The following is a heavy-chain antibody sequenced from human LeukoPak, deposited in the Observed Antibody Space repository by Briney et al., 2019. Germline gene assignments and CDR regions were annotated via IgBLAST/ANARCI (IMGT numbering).Heavy chain of an antibody. J-gene: IGHJ2*01. Sequence: SVKVSFKASGVSFNSYTINWVRQAPGQGLEWMGRIIPIFGTANYAQGFQGRVTITTDESTSTAYMELSSLRSEDTAVYYCATRTHNSYAEGWYFDLWGRGTLVTVSS. CDR1: GVSFNSYT. V-gene: IGHV1-69*05. CDR2: IIPIFGTA. D-gene: IGHD5-18*01. CDR3: ATRTHNSYAEGWYFDL.